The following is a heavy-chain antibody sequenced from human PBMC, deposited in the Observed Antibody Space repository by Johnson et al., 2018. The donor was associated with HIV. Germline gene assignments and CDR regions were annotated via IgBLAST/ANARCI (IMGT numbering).Heavy chain of an antibody. CDR3: ASLPIAARPPTDAFDI. D-gene: IGHD6-6*01. CDR1: GFTFSNYG. V-gene: IGHV3-33*03. CDR2: IWFDGSNK. Sequence: QVQLLESGGGVVQPGRSLRLSCAASGFTFSNYGMHWVRQAPGKGLEWVAVIWFDGSNKYYADSVKGRFTISRDNVKNTLYLQMNSLRAEDTAVYYCASLPIAARPPTDAFDIWGQGTMVTVSS. J-gene: IGHJ3*02.